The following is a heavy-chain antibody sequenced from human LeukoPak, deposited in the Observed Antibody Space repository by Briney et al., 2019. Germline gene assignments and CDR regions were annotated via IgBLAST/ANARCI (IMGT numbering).Heavy chain of an antibody. D-gene: IGHD3-16*01. CDR3: AIRYVDSDAFDI. Sequence: GASLRLSCAASGFTFSSYCMSWVRQAPGKGLEWVSAISGSGSSTYYAHSVKGRFTISRDNSKSTLYLQMNSLRAEDTAVYYCAIRYVDSDAFDIRGQGTMVTVSS. CDR2: ISGSGSST. V-gene: IGHV3-23*01. CDR1: GFTFSSYC. J-gene: IGHJ3*02.